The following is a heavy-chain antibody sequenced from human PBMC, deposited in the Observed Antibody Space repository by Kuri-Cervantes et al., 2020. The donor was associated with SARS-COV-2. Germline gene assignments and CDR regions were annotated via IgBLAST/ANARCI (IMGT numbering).Heavy chain of an antibody. CDR3: AGFPEWELLPFDT. CDR2: ISYDGNE. Sequence: GESLKISCAASGFTFSTYGMHLVRQAPGKGLEGVALISYDGNEYYADSVRGRFTIYRDNSKNTLYLQLNNLRTEDTAVYYCAGFPEWELLPFDTWGQGTMVTVSS. J-gene: IGHJ3*02. CDR1: GFTFSTYG. V-gene: IGHV3-30*03. D-gene: IGHD1-26*01.